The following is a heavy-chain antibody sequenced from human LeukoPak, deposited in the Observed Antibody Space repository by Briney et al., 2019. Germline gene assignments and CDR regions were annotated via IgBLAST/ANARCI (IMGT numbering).Heavy chain of an antibody. J-gene: IGHJ4*02. CDR2: IYYSGST. CDR1: GGSISSSSYY. CDR3: ARMDGYNDFDY. V-gene: IGHV4-39*01. Sequence: KASETLSLTCTVSGGSISSSSYYWGWIRQPPGKGLEWIGSIYYSGSTYYNPSLKSRVTISVDTSKNQFSLKLSSVTAADTAVYYCARMDGYNDFDYWGQGTLVTDSS. D-gene: IGHD5-24*01.